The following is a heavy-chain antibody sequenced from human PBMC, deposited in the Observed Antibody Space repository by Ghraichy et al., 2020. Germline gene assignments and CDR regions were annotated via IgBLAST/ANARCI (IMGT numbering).Heavy chain of an antibody. D-gene: IGHD6-13*01. J-gene: IGHJ4*02. CDR3: AKEGYSYSGLDY. CDR2: ISWNSDTI. Sequence: SLRLSCAASGFTFDDYAMHWVRQAPGKGLEWVSGISWNSDTIGYADSVKGRFTISRDNARNSLYLQMNSLRAEDTAFYYCAKEGYSYSGLDYWGQGTLVTVSS. CDR1: GFTFDDYA. V-gene: IGHV3-9*01.